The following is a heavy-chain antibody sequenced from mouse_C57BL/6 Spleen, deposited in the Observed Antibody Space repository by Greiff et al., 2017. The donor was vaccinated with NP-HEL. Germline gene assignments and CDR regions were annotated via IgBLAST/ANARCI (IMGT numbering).Heavy chain of an antibody. CDR3: ARHWAYYSTLYAMDY. J-gene: IGHJ4*01. D-gene: IGHD2-5*01. V-gene: IGHV1-62-2*01. Sequence: QVQLQQSGAELVKPGASVKLSCTASGYTFTEYTIHWVKQRSGQGLEWIGWFYPGSGSLTYHEKFKDKATWTADKSSSTVDMELSRLTSEDSAVYFCARHWAYYSTLYAMDYWGQGTSVTVSS. CDR1: GYTFTEYT. CDR2: FYPGSGSL.